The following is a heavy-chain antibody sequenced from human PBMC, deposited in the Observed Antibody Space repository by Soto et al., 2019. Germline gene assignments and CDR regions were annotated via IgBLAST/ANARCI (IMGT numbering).Heavy chain of an antibody. J-gene: IGHJ6*02. CDR3: ARELRFGEDYYGMDV. CDR2: IYYSGST. V-gene: IGHV4-31*03. CDR1: GGSISSGGYY. D-gene: IGHD3-10*01. Sequence: QGQLQESGPGLVKPSQTLSLTCTVSGGSISSGGYYWSGIRQHPGKGLEWIGYIYYSGSTYSNPSLKSRVTISVDTSKNQFSLKLSSVTAADTAVYYCARELRFGEDYYGMDVWGQGTTVTVSS.